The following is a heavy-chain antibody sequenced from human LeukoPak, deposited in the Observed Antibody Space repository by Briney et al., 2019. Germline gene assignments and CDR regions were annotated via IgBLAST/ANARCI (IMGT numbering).Heavy chain of an antibody. J-gene: IGHJ5*02. Sequence: PGGSLRLSCAASGFTFSSYAMSWVRQAPGKRLEWVAAISGSGGSTYYADSVKGRFTISRDNSKNTLYLQMNSLRAEDTAVYYCAKDLVVVPAAMVPLPANWFDPWGQGTLVTVSS. CDR2: ISGSGGST. CDR1: GFTFSSYA. D-gene: IGHD2-2*01. CDR3: AKDLVVVPAAMVPLPANWFDP. V-gene: IGHV3-23*01.